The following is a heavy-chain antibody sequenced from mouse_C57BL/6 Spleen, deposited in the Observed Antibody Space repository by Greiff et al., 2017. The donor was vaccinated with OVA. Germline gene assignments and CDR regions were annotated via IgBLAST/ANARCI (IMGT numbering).Heavy chain of an antibody. CDR2: IDPSDSYT. Sequence: VQLQQPGAELVMPGASVKLSCKASGYTFTSYWMHWVKQRPGQGLEWIGEIDPSDSYTNYNQKFKGKSTLTVDKSSSTAYMQLSSLTSEDSAVYYCARSGDGNFDWGQGTLVTVSA. J-gene: IGHJ3*01. CDR1: GYTFTSYW. V-gene: IGHV1-69*01. CDR3: ARSGDGNFD. D-gene: IGHD2-1*01.